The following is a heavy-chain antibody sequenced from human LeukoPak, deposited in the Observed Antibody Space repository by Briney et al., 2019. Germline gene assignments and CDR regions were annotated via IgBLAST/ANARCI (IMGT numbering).Heavy chain of an antibody. CDR3: ARHILRYGSGDTLKLLYY. Sequence: GESLKISCKGSGYSVTSDWISWVRQMPGKGLEWMGRIDPSDSYTNYSPSFQGHVTISADKSISTAYLQWSSLKASDTAMYYCARHILRYGSGDTLKLLYYWGQGTLVTVSS. D-gene: IGHD3-10*01. V-gene: IGHV5-10-1*01. CDR1: GYSVTSDW. J-gene: IGHJ4*02. CDR2: IDPSDSYT.